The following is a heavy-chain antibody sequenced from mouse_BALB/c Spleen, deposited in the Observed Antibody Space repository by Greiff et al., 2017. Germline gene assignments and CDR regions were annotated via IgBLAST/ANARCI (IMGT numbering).Heavy chain of an antibody. J-gene: IGHJ4*01. CDR1: GFTFSSFG. CDR3: ARSGYGSSFYYAMDY. Sequence: EVKLMESGGGLVQPGGSRKLSCAASGFTFSSFGMHWVRQAPEKGLEWVAYISSGSSTIYYADTVKGRFTISRDNPKNTLFLQMTSLRSEDTAMYYCARSGYGSSFYYAMDYWGQGTSVTVSS. CDR2: ISSGSSTI. V-gene: IGHV5-17*02. D-gene: IGHD1-1*01.